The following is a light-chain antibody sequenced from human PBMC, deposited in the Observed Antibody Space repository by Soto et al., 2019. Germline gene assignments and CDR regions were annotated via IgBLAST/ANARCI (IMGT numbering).Light chain of an antibody. CDR3: QQYGDSPLT. J-gene: IGKJ4*01. V-gene: IGKV3-20*01. CDR2: GAS. CDR1: QTVSGSY. Sequence: ENVLTQSPGTLSLSPGERATLSCRASQTVSGSYVAWYQQKPGQTHRLLIYGASSRATGILDRFSGSGSGTDFTLTISRLEPEDFAVYHCQQYGDSPLTFGGGTKVEIK.